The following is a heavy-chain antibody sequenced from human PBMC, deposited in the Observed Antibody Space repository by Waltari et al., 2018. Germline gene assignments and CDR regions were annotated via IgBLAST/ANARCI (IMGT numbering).Heavy chain of an antibody. J-gene: IGHJ4*02. Sequence: EVQLLESGGGLVQPGGSLRLSCAASGFTSGSYPMSSFRQAPGKGLEWVSVIYSGGSTYYADSVKGRFTISRDNSKNTLYLQMNSLRAEDTAVYYCAKDPVGQQLVEDYWGQGTLVTVSS. CDR3: AKDPVGQQLVEDY. CDR1: GFTSGSYP. D-gene: IGHD6-13*01. V-gene: IGHV3-23*03. CDR2: IYSGGST.